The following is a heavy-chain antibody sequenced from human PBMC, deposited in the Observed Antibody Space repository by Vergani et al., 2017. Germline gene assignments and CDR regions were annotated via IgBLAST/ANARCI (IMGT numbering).Heavy chain of an antibody. V-gene: IGHV4-39*01. CDR1: GGSISSSSYY. D-gene: IGHD3-3*01. J-gene: IGHJ4*02. Sequence: QLQLQESGPGLVKPSETLSLTCTVSGGSISSSSYYWGWIRQPPGKGLEWIGSIYYSGSTYYNPSLKSRVTISVDTSKNQFSLKLSSVTAADTAVYYCAARTIFGVVRIDYWGQGTLVTVSS. CDR3: AARTIFGVVRIDY. CDR2: IYYSGST.